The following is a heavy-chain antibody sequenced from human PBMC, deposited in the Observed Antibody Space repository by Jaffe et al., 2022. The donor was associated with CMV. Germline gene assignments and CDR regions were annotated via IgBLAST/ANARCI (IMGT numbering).Heavy chain of an antibody. CDR2: IKSKAYGETA. Sequence: EVQLVESGGGLVKPGGSLRLSCAASGFTFINAWMYWVRQAPGKGLEWVGRIKSKAYGETADYAAPVKDRFTISRDDSRNTLFLQMNSLKIEDTGVYYCTTGSGAAAGSVWEGHWGQGTLVAVSS. D-gene: IGHD6-13*01. CDR3: TTGSGAAAGSVWEGH. V-gene: IGHV3-15*01. CDR1: GFTFINAW. J-gene: IGHJ4*02.